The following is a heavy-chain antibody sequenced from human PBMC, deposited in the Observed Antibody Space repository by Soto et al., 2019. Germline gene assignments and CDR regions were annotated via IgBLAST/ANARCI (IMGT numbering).Heavy chain of an antibody. V-gene: IGHV1-8*01. CDR1: GYTFTSYD. J-gene: IGHJ5*02. CDR2: MNPNSGNT. Sequence: ASVKVSCKASGYTFTSYDINWVRQATGQGLEWMGWMNPNSGNTGYAQKFQGRVTMTRNTSISTAYMELSSLRSEDTAVYYCARAYFEDNWFDPWGQGTLVTVSS. CDR3: ARAYFEDNWFDP.